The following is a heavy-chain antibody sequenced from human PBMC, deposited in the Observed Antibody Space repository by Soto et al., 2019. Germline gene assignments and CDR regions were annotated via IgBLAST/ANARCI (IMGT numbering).Heavy chain of an antibody. CDR1: GYTFTYYD. CDR2: MNPNTGNT. V-gene: IGHV1-8*02. CDR3: AIRQPITSSRRALDV. Sequence: QVQVVQSGAEVKKPGASVRVSCKASGYTFTYYDIHWVRQATGQGLEWMGWMNPNTGNTGYAQKFQGRVTMTSDTSVSTAYMELSSLTSEDTAVFYCAIRQPITSSRRALDVWGQGTTVTVSS. D-gene: IGHD1-20*01. J-gene: IGHJ6*02.